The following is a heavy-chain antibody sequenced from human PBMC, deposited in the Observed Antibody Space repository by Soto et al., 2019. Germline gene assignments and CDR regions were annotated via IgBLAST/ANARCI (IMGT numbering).Heavy chain of an antibody. J-gene: IGHJ4*02. V-gene: IGHV3-23*01. CDR1: GFTFSSYA. CDR3: AKGTNYYGSGRYLL. D-gene: IGHD3-10*01. Sequence: GGSLRLSCAASGFTFSSYAMSWVRQAPGKGLEWVSAISGSGGSTYYADSVKGRFTISRDNSKNTLYLQMNSLRAEDTAVYYCAKGTNYYGSGRYLLWGQGTLVTVSS. CDR2: ISGSGGST.